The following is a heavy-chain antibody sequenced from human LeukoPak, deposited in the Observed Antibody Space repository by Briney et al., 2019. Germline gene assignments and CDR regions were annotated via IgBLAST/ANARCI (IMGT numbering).Heavy chain of an antibody. CDR2: IFYSGST. D-gene: IGHD4-17*01. CDR3: ARGDYGLYYFDY. J-gene: IGHJ4*02. Sequence: PSETLSLTCTVSGGSISSGDYYWNWIRQHPGKGLEWIGYIFYSGSTYYNPSLESRVTISVDTSKNQFSLKLNSVTAADTAVYYCARGDYGLYYFDYWGQGTLVTVSS. CDR1: GGSISSGDYY. V-gene: IGHV4-31*03.